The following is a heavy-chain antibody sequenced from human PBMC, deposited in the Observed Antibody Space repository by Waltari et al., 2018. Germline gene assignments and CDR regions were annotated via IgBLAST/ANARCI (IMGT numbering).Heavy chain of an antibody. CDR3: ARAPYYYYYMDV. Sequence: QVQLQESGPGLVKPSETLSLTCTVSGGSISSYYWRWIRQSPGKGLEWIGYIYYSGSTNYNPSLKSRVTISVDTSKNQFSLKLSSVTAADTAVYYCARAPYYYYYMDVWGKGTTVTVSS. CDR1: GGSISSYY. V-gene: IGHV4-59*01. CDR2: IYYSGST. J-gene: IGHJ6*03.